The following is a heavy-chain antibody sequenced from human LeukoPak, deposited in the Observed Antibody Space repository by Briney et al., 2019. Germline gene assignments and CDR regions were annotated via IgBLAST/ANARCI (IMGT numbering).Heavy chain of an antibody. CDR1: GYTFTSYY. J-gene: IGHJ6*02. CDR2: INAGNSNT. V-gene: IGHV1-3*01. Sequence: ASVKVSCKASGYTFTSYYMHWVRQAPGQRLEWMGWINAGNSNTKYSQKFQGRVTITRDTSASTAYMELSSLRSEDTAVYYCARASGLVYYYGMDVWGQGTTVTVSS. D-gene: IGHD3-10*01. CDR3: ARASGLVYYYGMDV.